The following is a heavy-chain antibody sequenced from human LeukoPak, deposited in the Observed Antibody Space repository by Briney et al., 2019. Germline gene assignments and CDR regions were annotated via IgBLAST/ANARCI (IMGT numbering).Heavy chain of an antibody. Sequence: ASVKVSCKASGYTFTSYDINWVRQATGQGLEWMGWMNPNSGNTGYAQKFQGRVTMTEDTSTGTAYMELSSLRSEDTAVYYCATLWDTIVVVPAFDPWGQGTLVTVSS. V-gene: IGHV1-8*01. CDR3: ATLWDTIVVVPAFDP. J-gene: IGHJ5*02. CDR1: GYTFTSYD. D-gene: IGHD2-2*01. CDR2: MNPNSGNT.